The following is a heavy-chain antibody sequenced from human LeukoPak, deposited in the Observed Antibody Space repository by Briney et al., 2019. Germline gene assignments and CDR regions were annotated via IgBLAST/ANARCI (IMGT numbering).Heavy chain of an antibody. D-gene: IGHD2-8*01. CDR3: AKDRSCTNDICHGDFNY. J-gene: IGHJ4*02. V-gene: IGHV3-23*01. CDR1: GFTFSSYA. CDR2: ISGSGGST. Sequence: GGSLRLSCAASGFTFSSYAVSWVRQAPGKGLEWVSSISGSGGSTYSADSVKGRFTISRDNSKNTLYLQMNSLRAEDTALYYCAKDRSCTNDICHGDFNYWGQGTLVTVSS.